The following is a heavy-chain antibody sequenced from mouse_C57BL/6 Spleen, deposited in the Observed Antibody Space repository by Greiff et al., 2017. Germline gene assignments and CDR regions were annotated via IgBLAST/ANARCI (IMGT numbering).Heavy chain of an antibody. D-gene: IGHD2-2*01. CDR1: GYTFTSYW. Sequence: QVQLQQSGTELVKPGASVKLSCKASGYTFTSYWMHWVKQRPGQGLEWIGNINPSNGGTNYNEKFKSKATLTVDKSSSTAYMQLSSLTSEDSAVYYCARRGGSTMVTTKDFDVWGTGTTVTVSS. CDR2: INPSNGGT. J-gene: IGHJ1*03. CDR3: ARRGGSTMVTTKDFDV. V-gene: IGHV1-53*01.